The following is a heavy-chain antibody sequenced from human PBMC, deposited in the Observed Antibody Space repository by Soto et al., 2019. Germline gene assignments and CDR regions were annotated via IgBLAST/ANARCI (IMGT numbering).Heavy chain of an antibody. D-gene: IGHD1-26*01. V-gene: IGHV3-23*01. J-gene: IGHJ4*02. Sequence: EVQLLESGGGLVQPGGSLRLSCAASRFTFSSYAMNWVRQAPGKGLEWVSVISGSGGSTYYADSVKGRFTIARDNSKNTLYLQMNSLRAEDTAVYYCAKRGSGSYFDYWGQGTLLTVSS. CDR3: AKRGSGSYFDY. CDR1: RFTFSSYA. CDR2: ISGSGGST.